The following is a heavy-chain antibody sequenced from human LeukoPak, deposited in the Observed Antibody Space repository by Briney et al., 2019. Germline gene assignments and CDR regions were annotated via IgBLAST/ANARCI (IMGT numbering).Heavy chain of an antibody. Sequence: PGRSLRLSCAASGFTFSSYGMHWVRQAPGKGLEWVAVISYDGSNKYYADSVKGRFTISRDNSKNTLYLQMNSLRAEDTAVYYCAKTGQASGITIFGVVIKGPDSWFDPWGQGTLVTVSS. CDR3: AKTGQASGITIFGVVIKGPDSWFDP. V-gene: IGHV3-30*18. CDR1: GFTFSSYG. CDR2: ISYDGSNK. D-gene: IGHD3-3*01. J-gene: IGHJ5*02.